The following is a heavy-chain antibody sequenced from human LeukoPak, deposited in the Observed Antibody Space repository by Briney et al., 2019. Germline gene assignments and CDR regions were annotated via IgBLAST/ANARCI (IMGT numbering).Heavy chain of an antibody. CDR2: INIVNGDT. CDR1: GYTFTAHA. D-gene: IGHD3-16*01. Sequence: ASVKVSCKASGYTFTAHAVHWVRQAPGQRLEWMGWINIVNGDTGYSQKFQDRVTITRDTSASTGYMEMSSLISEDTAVYYCASKPRGESRPFDYWGQGTLVTVSS. CDR3: ASKPRGESRPFDY. J-gene: IGHJ4*02. V-gene: IGHV1-3*04.